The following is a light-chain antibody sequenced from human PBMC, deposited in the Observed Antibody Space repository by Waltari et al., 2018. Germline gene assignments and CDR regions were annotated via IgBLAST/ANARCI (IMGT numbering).Light chain of an antibody. V-gene: IGKV1-33*01. J-gene: IGKJ4*01. CDR2: DAS. Sequence: DIHMTQSPSSLSASVGDRVTFTCQASQDINNYLTWYHQKPGKAPKFLIYDASKLETGVPSRFSGSGSGTTFTFTISYLEPEDVGTYYCQQYDSLPVTFGGGTKVEI. CDR3: QQYDSLPVT. CDR1: QDINNY.